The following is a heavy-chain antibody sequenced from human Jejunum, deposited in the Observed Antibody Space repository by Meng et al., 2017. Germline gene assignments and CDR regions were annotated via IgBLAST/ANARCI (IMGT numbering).Heavy chain of an antibody. CDR3: ARAEMETRFDS. CDR1: GFTFSSHT. V-gene: IGHV3-21*01. D-gene: IGHD2-8*01. Sequence: EVRLVESGGGLAQPGRSLRLSCAPSGFTFSSHTMNWVCQAPGKGLEWVSSISGGTGYIYYADSVKGRFTISRDNAKNSLYLHMNSLRAEDTAVYLCARAEMETRFDSWGLGTLVTVSS. CDR2: ISGGTGYI. J-gene: IGHJ4*02.